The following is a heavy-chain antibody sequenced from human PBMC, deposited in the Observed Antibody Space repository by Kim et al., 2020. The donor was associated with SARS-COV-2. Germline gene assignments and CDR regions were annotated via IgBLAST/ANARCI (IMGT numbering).Heavy chain of an antibody. D-gene: IGHD5-12*01. CDR2: IYHSGST. V-gene: IGHV4-4*02. CDR3: ARVREGLGYSGYDYEKKDSRYYYGMGV. CDR1: GGSISSSNW. Sequence: SETLSLTCAVSGGSISSSNWWSWVRQPPGKGLEWIGEIYHSGSTNYNPSLKSRVTISVDKSKNQFSLKLSSVTAADTAVYYCARVREGLGYSGYDYEKKDSRYYYGMGVWGQGTTVTVSS. J-gene: IGHJ6*02.